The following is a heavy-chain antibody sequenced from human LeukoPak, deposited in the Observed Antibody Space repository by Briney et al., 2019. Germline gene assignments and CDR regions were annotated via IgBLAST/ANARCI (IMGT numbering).Heavy chain of an antibody. CDR3: ARSTIFGVPDY. CDR1: GYSISIGYY. CDR2: IYHSGST. D-gene: IGHD3-3*01. Sequence: NPSETLSLTCTVSGYSISIGYYWGWTRQPPGKGLEWIGSIYHSGSTYYNPSLKSRVTISVDTSKNQFSLKLSSVTAADTAVYYCARSTIFGVPDYWGQGTLVTVSS. V-gene: IGHV4-38-2*02. J-gene: IGHJ4*02.